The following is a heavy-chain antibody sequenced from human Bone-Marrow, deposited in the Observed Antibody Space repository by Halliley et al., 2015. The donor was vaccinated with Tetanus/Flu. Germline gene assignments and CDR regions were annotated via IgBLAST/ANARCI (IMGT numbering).Heavy chain of an antibody. V-gene: IGHV4-59*08. CDR2: YYYGGST. CDR1: GGSIGSHF. CDR3: ATLGYTSGNSFGP. J-gene: IGHJ5*02. Sequence: TLSLTCSLSGGSIGSHFWCWIRQPPGRGLEWIGCYYYGGSTYYNPSLKSPVAISTDTSKNQFSLSLSSVSATDTAVYYCATLGYTSGNSFGPWGPGTPIPVSS. D-gene: IGHD5-18*01.